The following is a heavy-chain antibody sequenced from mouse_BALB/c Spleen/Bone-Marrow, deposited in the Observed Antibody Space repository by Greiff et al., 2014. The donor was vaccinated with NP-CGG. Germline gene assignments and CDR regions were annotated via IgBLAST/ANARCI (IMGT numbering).Heavy chain of an antibody. CDR1: GYTFSSYW. CDR3: ARDHFDH. V-gene: IGHV1-9*01. Sequence: LVESGAELMKPGASVKISCKATGYTFSSYWIEWIKQRPGHGPEWIGEILPGSVTTNYNGRFKGKATFTADTSSNTAYMQLSSLTSEDSAVYYCARDHFDHWGPGTTLTVSS. CDR2: ILPGSVTT. J-gene: IGHJ2*01.